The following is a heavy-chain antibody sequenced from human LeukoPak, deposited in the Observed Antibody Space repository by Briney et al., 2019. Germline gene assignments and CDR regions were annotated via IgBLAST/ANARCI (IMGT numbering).Heavy chain of an antibody. CDR1: GYTFTGYY. CDR3: ARETLDYYDSSGYLSH. V-gene: IGHV1-2*02. Sequence: ASVKVSCKASGYTFTGYYMHWVRQAPGQGLEWMGWINPNSGGTNYAQKFQGRVTMTRDTSISTAYMELSRLRSDDTAVYYCARETLDYYDSSGYLSHWSQGTLVTVSS. J-gene: IGHJ4*02. D-gene: IGHD3-22*01. CDR2: INPNSGGT.